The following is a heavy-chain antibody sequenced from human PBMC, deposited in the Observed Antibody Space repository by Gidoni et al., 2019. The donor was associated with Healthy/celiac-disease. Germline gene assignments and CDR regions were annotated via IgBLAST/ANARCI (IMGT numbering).Heavy chain of an antibody. CDR3: TRAKPLVGATTLYHY. CDR1: GFTFGDYA. Sequence: EVQLVESGGGLVQPGRSLRLSCTASGFTFGDYAMSWFRQAPGKGLEWVGFIRSKAYGGTTEYAASVKGRFTISRDDSKSIAYLQMNSLKTEDTAVYYCTRAKPLVGATTLYHYWGQGTLVTVSS. V-gene: IGHV3-49*03. CDR2: IRSKAYGGTT. J-gene: IGHJ4*02. D-gene: IGHD1-26*01.